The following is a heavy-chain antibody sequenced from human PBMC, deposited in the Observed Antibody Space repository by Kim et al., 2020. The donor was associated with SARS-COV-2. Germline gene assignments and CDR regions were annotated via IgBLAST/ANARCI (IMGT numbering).Heavy chain of an antibody. CDR1: GFTFSSYA. CDR3: AKDRYDYSRGDQFDY. V-gene: IGHV3-23*01. CDR2: ISGSGGST. D-gene: IGHD4-4*01. J-gene: IGHJ4*02. Sequence: GGSLRLSCAASGFTFSSYAMSWVRQAPGKGLEWVSAISGSGGSTYYADSVKGRFTISRDNSKNTLYLQMNSLRAEDTAVYYCAKDRYDYSRGDQFDYWGQGTLVTVSS.